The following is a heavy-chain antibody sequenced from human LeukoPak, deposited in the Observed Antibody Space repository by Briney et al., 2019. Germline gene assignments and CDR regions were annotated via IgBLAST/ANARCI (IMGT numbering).Heavy chain of an antibody. CDR2: ISGSGGST. Sequence: GGSLRLSCAASGLTFSSYAMSWVRQAPGKGLEWVSAISGSGGSTYYADSVKGRFTISRDNSKNTLYLQMNSLRAEDTAVYYCAKDFTPIYYVANMVDYWGQGTLVTVSS. CDR3: AKDFTPIYYVANMVDY. V-gene: IGHV3-23*01. D-gene: IGHD3-10*02. CDR1: GLTFSSYA. J-gene: IGHJ4*02.